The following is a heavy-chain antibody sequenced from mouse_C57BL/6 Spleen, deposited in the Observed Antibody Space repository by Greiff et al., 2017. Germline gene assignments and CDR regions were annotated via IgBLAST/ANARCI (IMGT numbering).Heavy chain of an antibody. J-gene: IGHJ2*01. V-gene: IGHV5-4*03. D-gene: IGHD1-1*01. CDR3: AKTAYGSSYDY. Sequence: EVMLVESGGGLVKPGGSLKLSCAASGFTFSSYAMSWVRQTPEKRLEWVATISDGGSYTYSPDNVKGRFTISRDNAKNNLYLQMSHLKSEDTAMYYCAKTAYGSSYDYWGQGTTLTVSS. CDR2: ISDGGSYT. CDR1: GFTFSSYA.